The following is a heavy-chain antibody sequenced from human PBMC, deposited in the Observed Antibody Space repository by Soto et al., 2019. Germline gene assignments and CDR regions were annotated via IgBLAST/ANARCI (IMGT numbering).Heavy chain of an antibody. CDR3: ARPMVRGVYTYYYYGMDV. CDR2: ISSSSSYI. J-gene: IGHJ6*02. D-gene: IGHD3-10*01. CDR1: GFTFSSYS. V-gene: IGHV3-21*01. Sequence: GSLRLSCAASGFTFSSYSMNWVRQAPGKGLEWVSSISSSSSYIYYADSVKGRFTISRDNAKNSLYLQMNSLRAEDTAVYYCARPMVRGVYTYYYYGMDVWGQGTTVTVSS.